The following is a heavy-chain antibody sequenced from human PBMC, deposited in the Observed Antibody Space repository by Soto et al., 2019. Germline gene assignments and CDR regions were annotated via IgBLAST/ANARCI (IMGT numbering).Heavy chain of an antibody. CDR2: IIPIFGTA. CDR3: ARSVDTADRGYYYGMDV. D-gene: IGHD5-18*01. V-gene: IGHV1-69*13. Sequence: SVKVSCKASGGTFSSYAISWVRQAPGQGLEWMGGIIPIFGTANYAQKFQGRVTITADESTSTAYMELSSLRSEDTAVYYCARSVDTADRGYYYGMDVWGQGTTVTAP. CDR1: GGTFSSYA. J-gene: IGHJ6*02.